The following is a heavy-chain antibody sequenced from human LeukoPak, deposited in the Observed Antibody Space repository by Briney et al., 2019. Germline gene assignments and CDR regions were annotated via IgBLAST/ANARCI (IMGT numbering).Heavy chain of an antibody. CDR2: IILNGGNT. CDR1: GFTFYDYG. Sequence: GGSLRLSCAASGFTFYDYGMCWVRQAPGKGLEWVSGIILNGGNTGYADSVKGRFTIFRDNTKNSLYLQMNSLRAEDTALYYCARARYDSTGHLDYWGQGTLVTVSS. J-gene: IGHJ4*02. CDR3: ARARYDSTGHLDY. D-gene: IGHD3-22*01. V-gene: IGHV3-20*04.